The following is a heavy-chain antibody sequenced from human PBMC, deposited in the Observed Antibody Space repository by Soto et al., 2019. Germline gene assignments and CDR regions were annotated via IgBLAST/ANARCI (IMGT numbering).Heavy chain of an antibody. Sequence: QVQLVESGGGVVQPGRSLRLSCAASGFTFSSYAMHWVRQAPGKGLEWVAVISYDGSNKYYADSVKGRFTISRDNSKNTLYLQMTSRRAEDTAVYYCARESEQWLVPYFDYWGQGTLVTVSS. CDR1: GFTFSSYA. V-gene: IGHV3-30-3*01. CDR3: ARESEQWLVPYFDY. CDR2: ISYDGSNK. D-gene: IGHD6-19*01. J-gene: IGHJ4*02.